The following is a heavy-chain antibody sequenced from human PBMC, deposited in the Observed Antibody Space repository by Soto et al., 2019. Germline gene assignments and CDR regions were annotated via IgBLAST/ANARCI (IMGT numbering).Heavy chain of an antibody. V-gene: IGHV1-24*01. J-gene: IGHJ1*01. Sequence: ASVKVSCKVSGYTLTELSMHWVRQAPGKGLEWMGGFDPEDGETIYAQKFQGRVTMTEDTSTDTAYMELSSLRSEDTAVYYCATGSIAAAALAEYFQHWSQGTLVTVSA. CDR3: ATGSIAAAALAEYFQH. D-gene: IGHD6-13*01. CDR2: FDPEDGET. CDR1: GYTLTELS.